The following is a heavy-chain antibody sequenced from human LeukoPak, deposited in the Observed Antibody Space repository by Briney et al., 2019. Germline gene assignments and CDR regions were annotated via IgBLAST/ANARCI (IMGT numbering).Heavy chain of an antibody. CDR1: GFTFSSYS. V-gene: IGHV3-21*01. CDR3: ARDSPSTYDDILTGYLFDYYYGMDV. CDR2: ISSSSGYI. Sequence: GGSLRLSCAASGFTFSSYSMNWVRQAPGKGLEWVASISSSSGYIYYADSVKGRFTISRDNAKNSLYLQMDSLRAEDTAVYYCARDSPSTYDDILTGYLFDYYYGMDVWGQGTTVTVSS. D-gene: IGHD3-9*01. J-gene: IGHJ6*02.